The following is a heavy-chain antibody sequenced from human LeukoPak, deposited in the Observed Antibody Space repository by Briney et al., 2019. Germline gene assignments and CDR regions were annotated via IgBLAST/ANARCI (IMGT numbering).Heavy chain of an antibody. CDR1: RFTFSNTA. CDR3: ARITYYDFWSGYGGNYFDY. V-gene: IGHV3-30*03. D-gene: IGHD3-3*01. J-gene: IGHJ4*02. Sequence: PGGSLRLSCAASRFTFSNTAMSWVRQAPGKGLEWVAVISYDGSNKYYADSVKGRFTISRDNAKNSLYLQMNSLRAEDTAVYFCARITYYDFWSGYGGNYFDYWGQGTLVTVSS. CDR2: ISYDGSNK.